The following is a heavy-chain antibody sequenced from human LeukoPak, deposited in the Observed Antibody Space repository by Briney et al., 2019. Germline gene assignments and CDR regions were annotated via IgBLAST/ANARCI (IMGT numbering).Heavy chain of an antibody. V-gene: IGHV4-59*01. CDR1: GGSISTYY. J-gene: IGHJ6*03. D-gene: IGHD4-17*01. Sequence: SETLSLTCTVSGGSISTYYWSWIRQPPGKGLEWIGYIYYSGSTNDNPTLKSRVTISVDTSKNQFSLKLSSVAAADTAVYYCARSKTTVTPPYYYYYYMDVWGKGTTVTISS. CDR3: ARSKTTVTPPYYYYYYMDV. CDR2: IYYSGST.